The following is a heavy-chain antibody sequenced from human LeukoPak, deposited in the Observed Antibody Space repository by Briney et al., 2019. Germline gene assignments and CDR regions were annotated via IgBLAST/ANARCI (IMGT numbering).Heavy chain of an antibody. J-gene: IGHJ4*02. V-gene: IGHV4-59*11. Sequence: PSETLSLTCFVSGGSITRRYWSLIRQPPGEGLEWIGYINYSGNTNYNPSLKSRVLISVDTSKNQFSLQLSSVTAADTAVYYCGRGGGGSYLEYSFDYWGQGTLVTVSS. CDR2: INYSGNT. D-gene: IGHD3-10*01. CDR1: GGSITRRY. CDR3: GRGGGGSYLEYSFDY.